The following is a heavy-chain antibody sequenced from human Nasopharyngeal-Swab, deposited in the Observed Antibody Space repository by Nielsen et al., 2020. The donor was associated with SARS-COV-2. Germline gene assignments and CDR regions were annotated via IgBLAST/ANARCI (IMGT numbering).Heavy chain of an antibody. CDR1: GYTFTSYA. Sequence: ASVKVSCKASGYTFTSYAMHWVRQAPGQRLEWMGWINAGNGNTKYSQKFQGRVTITRDTSASTAYMELSSLRSEDTAVYYCARVNVGEDGDYRFWYFDLWGRGTLVTVSS. D-gene: IGHD4-17*01. CDR3: ARVNVGEDGDYRFWYFDL. CDR2: INAGNGNT. V-gene: IGHV1-3*01. J-gene: IGHJ2*01.